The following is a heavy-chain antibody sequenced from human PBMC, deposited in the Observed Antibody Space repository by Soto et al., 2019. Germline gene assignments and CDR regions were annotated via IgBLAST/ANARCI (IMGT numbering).Heavy chain of an antibody. Sequence: GGSLSLSCAASGFTFSSYAMNWVRQAPGKGLEWVSGISGNGRSTNYGDSVKGRFIISRDNSKNTLYLEMNCLRAEDTAVYYCARSGSRDIYYYYGMDVWGQGTTVTVSS. CDR2: ISGNGRST. V-gene: IGHV3-23*01. CDR1: GFTFSSYA. J-gene: IGHJ6*02. CDR3: ARSGSRDIYYYYGMDV. D-gene: IGHD3-10*01.